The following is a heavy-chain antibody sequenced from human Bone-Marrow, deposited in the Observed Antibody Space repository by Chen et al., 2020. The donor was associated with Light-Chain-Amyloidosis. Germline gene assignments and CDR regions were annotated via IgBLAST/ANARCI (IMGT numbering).Heavy chain of an antibody. D-gene: IGHD5-12*01. V-gene: IGHV5-51*01. CDR3: ARRRDGYNFDY. CDR2: IYPDDSDA. J-gene: IGHJ4*02. Sequence: GYTFPNYWIGWVRQMPGKGLEWMGVIYPDDSDARYSPSFEGQVTISADKSITTAYLQWRSLKASDTAMYYCARRRDGYNFDYWGQGTPVTVSS. CDR1: GYTFPNYW.